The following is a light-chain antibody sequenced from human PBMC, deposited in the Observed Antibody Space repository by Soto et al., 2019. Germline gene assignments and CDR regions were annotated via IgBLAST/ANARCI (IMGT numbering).Light chain of an antibody. CDR1: QSVSNY. CDR2: DAS. Sequence: EIVITQSPATLSVSPGERATLSCRASQSVSNYLAWYQQRPGQAPRLLIYDASNRATGIPDRFSGSGSGTDFTLTISRLEPEDFAVYYCQQYGSSGTFGQGTKVDIK. V-gene: IGKV3-20*01. CDR3: QQYGSSGT. J-gene: IGKJ1*01.